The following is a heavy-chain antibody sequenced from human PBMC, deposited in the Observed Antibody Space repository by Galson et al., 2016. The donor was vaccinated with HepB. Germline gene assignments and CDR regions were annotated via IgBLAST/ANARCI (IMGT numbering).Heavy chain of an antibody. CDR1: GGSFTGNY. Sequence: SETLSLTCEVYGGSFTGNYWSWIRQPPGKGLEWIGEINHSGTTNYNPSLKSRVTISIDTSKKQFSLRLSSVTAADTAVYYCAREYSASVFDYWGQGTLVTVSS. CDR2: INHSGTT. V-gene: IGHV4-34*01. CDR3: AREYSASVFDY. D-gene: IGHD5-12*01. J-gene: IGHJ4*02.